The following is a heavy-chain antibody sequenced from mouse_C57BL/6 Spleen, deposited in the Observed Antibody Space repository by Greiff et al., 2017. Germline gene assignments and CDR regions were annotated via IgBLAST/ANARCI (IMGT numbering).Heavy chain of an antibody. Sequence: VHVKQSGPELVKPGASVKISCKASGYSFTNYNMNWVKQSNGKSLEWIGVINPNYGTTSYNQKFKGKATLTVDQSSSTAYMQLNSLTSEDSAVYYCARNGYGSSYRYFDVWGTGTTVTVSS. CDR2: INPNYGTT. V-gene: IGHV1-39*01. J-gene: IGHJ1*03. CDR1: GYSFTNYN. CDR3: ARNGYGSSYRYFDV. D-gene: IGHD1-1*01.